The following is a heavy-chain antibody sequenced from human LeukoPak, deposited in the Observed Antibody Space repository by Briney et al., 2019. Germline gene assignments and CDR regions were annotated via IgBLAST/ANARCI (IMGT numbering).Heavy chain of an antibody. J-gene: IGHJ5*02. V-gene: IGHV3-74*01. Sequence: PGGSLRLSCAASGFTFSSHWMHWVRQAPGKGLVWVSHINSDGSRTNYADSVKGRFTISRDNAKNTLYLQMNSLRAEDTAVYYCARDLGYRIDDPWGQGTLVTVSS. CDR2: INSDGSRT. D-gene: IGHD1-14*01. CDR3: ARDLGYRIDDP. CDR1: GFTFSSHW.